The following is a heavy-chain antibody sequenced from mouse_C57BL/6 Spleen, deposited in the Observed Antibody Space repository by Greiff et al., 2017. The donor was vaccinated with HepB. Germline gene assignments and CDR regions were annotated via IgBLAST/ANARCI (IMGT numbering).Heavy chain of an antibody. CDR1: GYTFTSYG. D-gene: IGHD1-1*01. V-gene: IGHV1-81*01. J-gene: IGHJ2*01. CDR3: ARRGTTVVAEDFDY. Sequence: QVQLQQSGAELARPGASVKLSCKASGYTFTSYGISWVKQRTGQGLEWIGEIYPRSGNTYYNEKFKGKATLTADKSSSTAYMELRSLTSEDSAVYFCARRGTTVVAEDFDYWGQGTTLTVSS. CDR2: IYPRSGNT.